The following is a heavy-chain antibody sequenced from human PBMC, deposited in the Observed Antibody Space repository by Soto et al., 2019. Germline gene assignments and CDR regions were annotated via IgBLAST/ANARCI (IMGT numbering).Heavy chain of an antibody. CDR1: AGSISRYY. Sequence: SETLSLTCTVSAGSISRYYWSWIRPPPGKGLEWIWYIYYSGSTNHNPSLKSRVTISVDTSKNQFSLKLSSVTAADTAVYYCARARLSRSWWFDPCGQGTLVTVSS. D-gene: IGHD3-10*01. J-gene: IGHJ5*02. CDR2: IYYSGST. CDR3: ARARLSRSWWFDP. V-gene: IGHV4-59*01.